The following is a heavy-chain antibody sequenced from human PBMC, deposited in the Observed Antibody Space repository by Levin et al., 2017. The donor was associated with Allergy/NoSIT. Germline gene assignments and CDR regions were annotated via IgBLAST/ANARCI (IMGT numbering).Heavy chain of an antibody. CDR1: GGSISSYY. J-gene: IGHJ1*01. Sequence: SETLSLTCTVSGGSISSYYWSWIRQPPGKGLEWIGYIYYSGSTNYNPSPKSRVTISADTSKNHSPLQLSSVTAADTAVYYCATGAGSPYSSGWYGEYFQHWGQGTLVTVSS. V-gene: IGHV4-59*08. D-gene: IGHD6-19*01. CDR2: IYYSGST. CDR3: ATGAGSPYSSGWYGEYFQH.